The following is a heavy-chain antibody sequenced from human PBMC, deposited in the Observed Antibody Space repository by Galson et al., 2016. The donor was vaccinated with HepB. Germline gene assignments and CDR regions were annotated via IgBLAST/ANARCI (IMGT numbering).Heavy chain of an antibody. CDR1: GFTFRSYW. CDR2: IKQDGSEK. CDR3: ARDSWDIVVVSPAMFTFDI. Sequence: SLRLSCAASGFTFRSYWMSWVRQAPGRGLEWVANIKQDGSEKYYLDSVKGRFTIPRDNAKNSLSLQMNSLRVEDTAVYYCARDSWDIVVVSPAMFTFDIWGQGTMVTVSS. J-gene: IGHJ3*02. D-gene: IGHD2-2*01. V-gene: IGHV3-7*01.